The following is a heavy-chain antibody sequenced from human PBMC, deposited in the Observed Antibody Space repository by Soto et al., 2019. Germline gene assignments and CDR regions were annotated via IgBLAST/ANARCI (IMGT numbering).Heavy chain of an antibody. Sequence: GGSLRLSCVASGFTFNNAWMTWVRQAPGKGLEWIGLIKSETDGGATESAAPLKGRFIISRDDSRDTLYLQMNSLETEDTAVYYCARRIYDDVLIGWHFDYWSQGTLVTVS. D-gene: IGHD3-9*01. CDR2: IKSETDGGAT. CDR3: ARRIYDDVLIGWHFDY. CDR1: GFTFNNAW. J-gene: IGHJ4*02. V-gene: IGHV3-15*01.